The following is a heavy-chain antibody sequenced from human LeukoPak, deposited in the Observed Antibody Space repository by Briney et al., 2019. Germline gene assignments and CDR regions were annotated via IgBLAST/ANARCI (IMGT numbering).Heavy chain of an antibody. V-gene: IGHV4-39*07. CDR1: GGSISSSDYY. CDR2: IYYSGST. Sequence: SETLSLTCTVSGGSISSSDYYWGWIRQPPGKGLEWIGSIYYSGSTYYNPSPKSRVTISVDTSKNQFSLELSSVTAADTAVYYCAKDIVVRGIVDYWGQGILVTVSS. CDR3: AKDIVVRGIVDY. J-gene: IGHJ4*02. D-gene: IGHD3-10*01.